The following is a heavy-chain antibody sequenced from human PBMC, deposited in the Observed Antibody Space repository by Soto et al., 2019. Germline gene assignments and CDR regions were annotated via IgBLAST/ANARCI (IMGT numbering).Heavy chain of an antibody. J-gene: IGHJ4*02. CDR2: VYYLGST. CDR3: ARDGYDGSGSPYPAY. V-gene: IGHV4-59*01. D-gene: IGHD3-10*01. CDR1: GGSMSEYF. Sequence: SETLSLTCPVSGGSMSEYFWSWIRQSPERGLEWIGYVYYLGSTDYNPSLKSRVTISVDTSKRQFSLRLSSVTAADAAIYYCARDGYDGSGSPYPAYWGPGTQVTVSS.